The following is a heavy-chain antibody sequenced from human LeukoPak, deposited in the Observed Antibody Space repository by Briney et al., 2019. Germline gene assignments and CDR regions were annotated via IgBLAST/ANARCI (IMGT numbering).Heavy chain of an antibody. J-gene: IGHJ4*02. Sequence: GGSLRLSCAASGFTFSSYGMHWVRQAPGKGLEWVANIKQDGSEKYYVDSVKGRFTISRDNAKNSLYLQMNSLRAEDTAVYYCAREISSGWYNAWGQGTLVTVSS. D-gene: IGHD6-19*01. CDR2: IKQDGSEK. CDR3: AREISSGWYNA. V-gene: IGHV3-7*01. CDR1: GFTFSSYG.